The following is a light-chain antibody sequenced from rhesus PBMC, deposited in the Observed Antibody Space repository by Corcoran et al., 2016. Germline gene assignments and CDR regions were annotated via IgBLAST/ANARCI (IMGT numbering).Light chain of an antibody. CDR1: QDISSY. CDR3: LQPNSYPLT. V-gene: IGKV1-28*01. J-gene: IGKJ4*01. CDR2: AES. Sequence: DIQMTQSPSSLSASVGDTVSITCRASQDISSYVYWIQQKPGKAPKPLIYAESSLETGAPSRFSGRGSGTEVTLTISSLQPEDFAAYYCLQPNSYPLTFGGGTKVEIK.